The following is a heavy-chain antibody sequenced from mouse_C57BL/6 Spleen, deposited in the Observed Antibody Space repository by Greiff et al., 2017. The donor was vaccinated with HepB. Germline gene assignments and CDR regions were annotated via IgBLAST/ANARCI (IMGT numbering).Heavy chain of an antibody. V-gene: IGHV1-52*01. J-gene: IGHJ3*01. CDR3: ARESTGAGFAY. Sequence: QVQLQQPGAELVRPGSSVKLSCKASGYTFTSYWMHWVKQRPIQGLEWIGNIYPSDSETHYNQKFKDKATLTVDKSSSTAYMQLSSLTSEDSAVYDCARESTGAGFAYWGEGTLVTVSA. CDR1: GYTFTSYW. CDR2: IYPSDSET. D-gene: IGHD4-1*01.